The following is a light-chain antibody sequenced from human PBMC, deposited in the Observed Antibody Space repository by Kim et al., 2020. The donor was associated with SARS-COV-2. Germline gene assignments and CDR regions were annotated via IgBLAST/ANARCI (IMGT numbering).Light chain of an antibody. V-gene: IGLV1-51*01. Sequence: QSVLTQPPSVSAAPGQKVTISCSGSASDIGKNHVSWYQQFPGTAPRLLIYDNNRRPSGIPDRFSGSKFGTSATLDITGLQTGDEADYYCGTWESRLHAPWVFGGGTQLTVL. CDR1: ASDIGKNH. CDR3: GTWESRLHAPWV. CDR2: DNN. J-gene: IGLJ3*02.